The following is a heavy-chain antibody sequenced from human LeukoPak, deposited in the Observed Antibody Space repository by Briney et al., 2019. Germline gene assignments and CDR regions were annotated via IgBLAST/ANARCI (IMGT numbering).Heavy chain of an antibody. CDR3: ARHVPWDTAMVTFDY. D-gene: IGHD5-18*01. J-gene: IGHJ4*02. CDR2: IYPGDSDT. CDR1: GYSFTSYW. Sequence: GESLKISCKGSGYSFTSYWIGWVRQMPGKGLEWMGIIYPGDSDTRYSPSFQGQVTISADKSISTAYLQWSSLKASDTAMYYCARHVPWDTAMVTFDYWGQGTLVTVSS. V-gene: IGHV5-51*01.